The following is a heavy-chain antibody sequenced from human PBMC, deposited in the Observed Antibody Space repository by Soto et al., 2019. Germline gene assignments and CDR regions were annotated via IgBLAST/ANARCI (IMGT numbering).Heavy chain of an antibody. J-gene: IGHJ4*02. CDR3: ARAMDYDSSGYYEDLDY. Sequence: EVQLVESGGGLVKPGGSLRLSCAASGFTFSRYSMNWVRQSPGKGLEWVSCISSSSNYIYYADSVKGRFTISRDNAKKSLYLQMNSMRAEDPAVYYCARAMDYDSSGYYEDLDYWGQGTLVTVSS. CDR2: ISSSSNYI. V-gene: IGHV3-21*01. D-gene: IGHD3-22*01. CDR1: GFTFSRYS.